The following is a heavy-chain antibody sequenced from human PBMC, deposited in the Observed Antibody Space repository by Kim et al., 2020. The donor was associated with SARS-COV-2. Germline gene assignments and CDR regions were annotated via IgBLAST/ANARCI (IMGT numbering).Heavy chain of an antibody. CDR3: ARDLYPIAVAGTNYYYYYGMDV. CDR1: GFTFSDYY. D-gene: IGHD6-19*01. J-gene: IGHJ6*02. V-gene: IGHV3-11*04. CDR2: ISSSGSTI. Sequence: GGSLRLSCAASGFTFSDYYMSWIRQAPGKGLEWVSYISSSGSTIYYADSVKGRFTISRDNAKNSLYLQMNSLRAEDTAVYYCARDLYPIAVAGTNYYYYYGMDVWGQGTTVPVSS.